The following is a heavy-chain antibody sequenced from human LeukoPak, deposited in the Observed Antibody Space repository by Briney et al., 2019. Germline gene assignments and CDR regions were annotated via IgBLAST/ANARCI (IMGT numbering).Heavy chain of an antibody. CDR3: ARGGVAPDAFDI. J-gene: IGHJ3*02. Sequence: SETMSLTCGVYGGSFSGYYWSWIRQPPGKGLEWIGEINHSGSTNYNPSLKSRVTISVDTSKNQFSLKLSSVTAADTAVYYCARGGVAPDAFDIWGQGTMVTVSS. CDR1: GGSFSGYY. V-gene: IGHV4-34*01. CDR2: INHSGST. D-gene: IGHD3-16*01.